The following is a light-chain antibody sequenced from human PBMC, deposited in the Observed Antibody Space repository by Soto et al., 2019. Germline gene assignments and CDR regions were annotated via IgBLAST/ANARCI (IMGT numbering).Light chain of an antibody. Sequence: EIVMTQSPVTLSVSPGERATLSCRASQSINRSLAWYQQKPGQAPSLLIDGAFTRATGIPARFSGTGSGTEFTLTISSLQSEDLALYYCQQYNDWPLTFGQGTKVDI. CDR2: GAF. J-gene: IGKJ1*01. CDR3: QQYNDWPLT. V-gene: IGKV3-15*01. CDR1: QSINRS.